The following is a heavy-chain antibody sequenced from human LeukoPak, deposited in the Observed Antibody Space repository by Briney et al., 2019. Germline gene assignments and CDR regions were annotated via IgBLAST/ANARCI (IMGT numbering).Heavy chain of an antibody. CDR3: ARGLLRRITIFGVVIHYYFDY. Sequence: ASVKVSCKASGYTFTSYDINWVRQATGQGLEWMGWMNPNSGNTGYAQKFQGRVTITRNTSISTAYMELSSLRSEDTAVYYCARGLLRRITIFGVVIHYYFDYWGQGTLSPSPQ. CDR1: GYTFTSYD. V-gene: IGHV1-8*03. CDR2: MNPNSGNT. D-gene: IGHD3-3*01. J-gene: IGHJ4*02.